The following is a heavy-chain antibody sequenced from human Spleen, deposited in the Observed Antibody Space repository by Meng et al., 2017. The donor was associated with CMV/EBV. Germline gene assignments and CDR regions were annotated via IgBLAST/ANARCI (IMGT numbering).Heavy chain of an antibody. Sequence: SETLSLTCTVSGYSISSGYYWSWIRQPPGKGLEWIGYIYYTGSTHYNSALTSRVTISVDTSKNQPSLNLTSVTAADTALYYCARGTWFGEMDVWGQGTTVTVSS. J-gene: IGHJ6*02. CDR3: ARGTWFGEMDV. V-gene: IGHV4-61*01. D-gene: IGHD3-10*01. CDR1: GYSISSGYY. CDR2: IYYTGST.